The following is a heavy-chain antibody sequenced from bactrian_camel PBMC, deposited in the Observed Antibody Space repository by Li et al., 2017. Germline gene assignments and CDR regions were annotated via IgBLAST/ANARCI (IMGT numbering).Heavy chain of an antibody. V-gene: IGHV3S40*01. Sequence: QLVESGGGLVQPGGSLRLSCAGSGFSFSTYGMAWVRQGPRKGVEWVSSTSSEAFTSLYADSVRGRFTIARDNAKNTVYLLMNSLKPEDTAVYYCVRPNPDARGGFDHWGQGTQVTVS. CDR2: TSSEAFTS. J-gene: IGHJ4*01. CDR3: VRPNPDARGGFDH. D-gene: IGHD1*01. CDR1: GFSFSTYG.